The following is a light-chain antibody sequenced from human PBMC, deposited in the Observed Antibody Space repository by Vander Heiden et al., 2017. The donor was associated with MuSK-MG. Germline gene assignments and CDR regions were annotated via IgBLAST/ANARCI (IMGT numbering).Light chain of an antibody. CDR2: DTS. CDR1: QTVYSK. CDR3: QQCRDGHPLT. J-gene: IGKJ4*01. V-gene: IGKV3D-15*01. Sequence: EIEMTQSPATLSVSPREGVTLSCRASQTVYSKLGWPQQKPGQATRLFIYDTSTRGTGIPARFSGSGFGTEFTRTISSLQSEDAAVYYCQQCRDGHPLTFGGGTKVEI.